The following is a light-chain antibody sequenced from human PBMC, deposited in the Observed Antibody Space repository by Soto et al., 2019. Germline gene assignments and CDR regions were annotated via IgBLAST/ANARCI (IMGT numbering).Light chain of an antibody. V-gene: IGLV3-21*02. CDR2: DDR. CDR3: QVWHSGSDHWV. J-gene: IGLJ3*02. CDR1: NIGSKS. Sequence: SYELTQPPSVSVAPGQTARISCGGHNIGSKSVHWYQQKPGQAPVLVVPDDRDRPSGIPERFSGSNSGNTATLTISRAEAGDEADYYCQVWHSGSDHWVFGGGTQLTVL.